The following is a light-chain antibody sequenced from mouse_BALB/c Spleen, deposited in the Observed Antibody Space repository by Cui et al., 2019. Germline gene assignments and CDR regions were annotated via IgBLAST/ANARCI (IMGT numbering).Light chain of an antibody. CDR2: YAS. V-gene: IGKV5-48*01. Sequence: DILLTQSPAILSVSPGERVSFSCRASQSIGTSIHWYQQRTNGSPRLLIKYASESISGIPSRFSGSGSGTDFTLSINSVESEDIADYYCQQSNSWPFGAGTKLELK. CDR1: QSIGTS. J-gene: IGKJ5*01. CDR3: QQSNSWP.